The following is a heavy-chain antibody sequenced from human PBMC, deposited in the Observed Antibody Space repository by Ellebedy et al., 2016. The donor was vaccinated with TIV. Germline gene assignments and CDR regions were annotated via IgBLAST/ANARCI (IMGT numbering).Heavy chain of an antibody. CDR1: GYSISSGYY. J-gene: IGHJ3*02. V-gene: IGHV4-38-2*02. Sequence: MPSETLSLTCTVSGYSISSGYYWVWIRQPPGKGLEWIGSIYHSGSIYYNPSLKSRVTIPVDTSKNQFSLKLSSVTAADTAVYFCARQGAGGRAFDIWGQGTMVTVSS. D-gene: IGHD3-10*01. CDR2: IYHSGSI. CDR3: ARQGAGGRAFDI.